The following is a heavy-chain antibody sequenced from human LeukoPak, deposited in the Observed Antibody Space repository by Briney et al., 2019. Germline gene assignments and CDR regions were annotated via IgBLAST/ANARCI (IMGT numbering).Heavy chain of an antibody. V-gene: IGHV4-31*03. D-gene: IGHD6-13*01. J-gene: IGHJ4*02. CDR1: GGSISSGGYY. Sequence: SQTLSLTCTVSGGSISSGGYYWSWIRQHPGKGLEWIGYIYYGGSTYYNPSLKSRVTISVDTSKNQFSLKLSSVTAADTAVYYCARDTAAATVDYWGQGTLVTVSS. CDR3: ARDTAAATVDY. CDR2: IYYGGST.